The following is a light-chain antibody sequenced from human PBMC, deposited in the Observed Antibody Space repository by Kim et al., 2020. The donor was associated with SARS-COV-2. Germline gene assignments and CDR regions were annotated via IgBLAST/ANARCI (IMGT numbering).Light chain of an antibody. J-gene: IGKJ2*01. Sequence: DIQMTQSPTTLSASVGDRVTISCRASQSISSWLAWYQKKPGRAPKLLIYDASTLESGVPSRFSGSGSGTEFTLTISSLQPDDFASYYCQQHNNYPYTFGQGTKLE. CDR2: DAS. CDR1: QSISSW. CDR3: QQHNNYPYT. V-gene: IGKV1-5*01.